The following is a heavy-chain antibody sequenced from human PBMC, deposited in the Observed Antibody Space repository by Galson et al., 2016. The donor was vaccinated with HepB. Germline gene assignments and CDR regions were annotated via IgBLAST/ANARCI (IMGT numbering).Heavy chain of an antibody. V-gene: IGHV3-23*01. J-gene: IGHJ6*04. CDR3: VQGSTAPAV. D-gene: IGHD2-2*01. CDR2: ISRSGDST. CDR1: GFTFRNNG. Sequence: SLRLSCAASGFTFRNNGMTWVRQAPGKGLEVVSSISRSGDSTDYADSVKGRFTISRDNSKNTRSLQMNSLTADDTAIYYCVQGSTAPAVWGKGTTVTVSS.